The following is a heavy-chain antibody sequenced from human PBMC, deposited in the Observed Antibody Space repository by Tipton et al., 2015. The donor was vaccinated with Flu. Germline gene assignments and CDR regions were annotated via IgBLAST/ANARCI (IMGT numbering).Heavy chain of an antibody. Sequence: TLSLTCTVSGGSISSGSYYWSWIRQPAGKGLEWIGRIYTSGSTNYNPSLKSRVTISVDTSKNLFSLKLSSVTAADTAVYYCARDATMVRGPYYYYGMDVWGQGTTVTVSS. CDR3: ARDATMVRGPYYYYGMDV. J-gene: IGHJ6*02. D-gene: IGHD3-10*01. CDR2: IYTSGST. CDR1: GGSISSGSYY. V-gene: IGHV4-61*02.